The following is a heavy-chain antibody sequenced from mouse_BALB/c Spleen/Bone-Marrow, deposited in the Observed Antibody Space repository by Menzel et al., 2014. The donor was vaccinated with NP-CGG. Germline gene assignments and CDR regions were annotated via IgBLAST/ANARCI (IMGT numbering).Heavy chain of an antibody. Sequence: VQLKESGAELVKPGASVKLSCTASGFNIKDTYMHWVKQRPEQGLEWIGRIDPANGNTKYDPKFQGKATITTDTSSNTAYLQLRSLTSEDTAAYYCARYDYRYSWFAYWGQGTLVTVSA. CDR2: IDPANGNT. CDR1: GFNIKDTY. V-gene: IGHV14-3*02. CDR3: ARYDYRYSWFAY. D-gene: IGHD2-14*01. J-gene: IGHJ3*01.